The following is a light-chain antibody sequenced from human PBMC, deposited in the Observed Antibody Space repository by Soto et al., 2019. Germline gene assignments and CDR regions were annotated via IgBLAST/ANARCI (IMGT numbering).Light chain of an antibody. CDR2: DVS. CDR1: SSDVGGYNY. J-gene: IGLJ1*01. V-gene: IGLV2-14*03. Sequence: QSALTQPASVSGSPGQSITISCTGTSSDVGGYNYVSWYQHHPGKAPKLMIFDVSNRPSGVSNRFSGSKSGNTASLTISGLQSEDEADYYCGSYTTSNTRQIVFGTGTKLTVL. CDR3: GSYTTSNTRQIV.